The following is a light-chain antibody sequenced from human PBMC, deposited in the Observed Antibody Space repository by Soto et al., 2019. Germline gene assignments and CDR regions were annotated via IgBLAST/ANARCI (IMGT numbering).Light chain of an antibody. V-gene: IGKV3-15*01. CDR2: DAS. J-gene: IGKJ2*01. CDR3: QQYNDWPPYT. Sequence: IVMTQSPATLSVSPGERATLSCRASQSVSSNLAWHQQKPGQAPRLLIYDASTRATGIPARFSGGGYGRDFTLTISSVQSEDIAVYYCQQYNDWPPYTFGQGTKVEIK. CDR1: QSVSSN.